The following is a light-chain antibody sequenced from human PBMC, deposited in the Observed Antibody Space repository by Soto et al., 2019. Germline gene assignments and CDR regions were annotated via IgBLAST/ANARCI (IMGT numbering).Light chain of an antibody. CDR2: GAS. V-gene: IGKV3-20*01. CDR1: QSVGGSH. J-gene: IGKJ4*01. Sequence: EIVLTQSPRTLSMSPGERATLSCRASQSVGGSHLAWYQQRPGQAPRVLIYGASSRATGIPDRFSGSGSGTDFTLTINGLEAEDFAVYFCQQYGSSPSFGGGTKVEIK. CDR3: QQYGSSPS.